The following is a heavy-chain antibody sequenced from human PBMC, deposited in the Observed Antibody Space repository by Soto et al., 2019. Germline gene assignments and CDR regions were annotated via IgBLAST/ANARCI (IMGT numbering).Heavy chain of an antibody. D-gene: IGHD6-13*01. CDR2: ISYDGSNK. CDR3: ARVHSSSWYGGYFDY. V-gene: IGHV3-30-3*01. CDR1: GFTFSSYA. J-gene: IGHJ4*02. Sequence: QVQLVESGGGVVQPGRSLRLSCAASGFTFSSYAMHWVRQAPGKGLEWVAVISYDGSNKYYADSVKGRFTISRDNSKNTLYLQMNSLRAEDTAVYYCARVHSSSWYGGYFDYWGQGTLVTVSS.